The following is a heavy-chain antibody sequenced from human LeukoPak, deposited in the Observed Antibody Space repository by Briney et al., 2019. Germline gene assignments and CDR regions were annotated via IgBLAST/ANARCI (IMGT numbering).Heavy chain of an antibody. J-gene: IGHJ5*02. CDR3: ARALDYGDYRSWFDP. CDR1: AYTFTSYY. V-gene: IGHV1-46*01. Sequence: ASVKVSCKASAYTFTSYYMHWVRQAPGQGLEWMGIINPSGGSTSYAQKFQGRVTTTRDTSTSTVYMELSSLRSEDTAVYYCARALDYGDYRSWFDPWGQGTLVTVSS. CDR2: INPSGGST. D-gene: IGHD4-17*01.